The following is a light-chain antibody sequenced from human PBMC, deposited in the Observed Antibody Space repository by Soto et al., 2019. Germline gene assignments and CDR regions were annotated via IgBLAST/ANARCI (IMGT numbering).Light chain of an antibody. J-gene: IGKJ1*01. CDR1: QSVSSN. CDR3: QQYNSWPTLT. V-gene: IGKV3-15*01. Sequence: EIVMTQSPATLSVSPGERATLSCRASQSVSSNFAWYQQKPGQAPRLLIYGASTRATGIPARFSGSGSGTDFTLTISRLQSEDFAVYYCQQYNSWPTLTFGEGTKLEIK. CDR2: GAS.